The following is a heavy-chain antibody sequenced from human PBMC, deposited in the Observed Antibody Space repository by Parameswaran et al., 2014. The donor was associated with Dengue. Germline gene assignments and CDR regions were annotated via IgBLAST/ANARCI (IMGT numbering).Heavy chain of an antibody. V-gene: IGHV3-7*01. J-gene: IGHJ6*03. CDR3: ARVGRGSGWYGRGYFYYNYNLDV. CDR2: IKQDGGEK. Sequence: RWIRQPPGKGLEWVANIKQDGGEKYYVDSVKGRFTISRDNAKNSLYLQMNSLRAEDTAVYYCARVGRGSGWYGRGYFYYNYNLDVWGKGTTVTVSS. D-gene: IGHD6-19*01.